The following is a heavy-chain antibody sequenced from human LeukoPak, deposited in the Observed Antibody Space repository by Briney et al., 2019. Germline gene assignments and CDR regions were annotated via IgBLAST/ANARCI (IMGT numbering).Heavy chain of an antibody. CDR2: ITATSSST. J-gene: IGHJ4*02. Sequence: QAGGSLRLSCAASRFTFSNYGMSWVRQAPGKGLEWVSAITATSSSTYDADSVQGRFTISRDNSKNTLFLQINSLRPEDTAIYYCAKLFDSGTYNNFFHYWGQGTLVTVSS. D-gene: IGHD3-10*01. V-gene: IGHV3-23*01. CDR3: AKLFDSGTYNNFFHY. CDR1: RFTFSNYG.